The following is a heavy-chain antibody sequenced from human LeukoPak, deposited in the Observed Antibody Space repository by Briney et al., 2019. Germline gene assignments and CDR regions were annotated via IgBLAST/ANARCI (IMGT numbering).Heavy chain of an antibody. D-gene: IGHD2-15*01. CDR1: GFAFDTYS. CDR2: ISSSSDVI. J-gene: IGHJ4*02. V-gene: IGHV3-48*01. Sequence: PGGSLRLSCAASGFAFDTYSMDWDRQAPGKGLEWLSYISSSSDVIYYADSVKGRFTISRDNAKNSLYLQMNSLRAEDTAVYYCTRDPTRRFDYWGQGTLVTVSS. CDR3: TRDPTRRFDY.